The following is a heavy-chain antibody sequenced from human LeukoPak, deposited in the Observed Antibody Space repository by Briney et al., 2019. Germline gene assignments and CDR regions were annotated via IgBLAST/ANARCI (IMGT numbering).Heavy chain of an antibody. CDR1: GFTFSSYA. V-gene: IGHV3-23*01. CDR3: AKAPQQLDYFDY. Sequence: GGSLRLSCAASGFTFSSYAMSWVRQAPGKGLEWVSSISGSGGSTYYADSVKGRFTISRDNTKNTLYLQMNSLRADDTAVYYCAKAPQQLDYFDYWGQGTLVTVSS. CDR2: ISGSGGST. D-gene: IGHD6-13*01. J-gene: IGHJ4*02.